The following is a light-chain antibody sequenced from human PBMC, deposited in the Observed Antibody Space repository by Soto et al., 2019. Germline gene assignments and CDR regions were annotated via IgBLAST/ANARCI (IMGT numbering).Light chain of an antibody. J-gene: IGLJ1*01. V-gene: IGLV2-14*01. CDR1: SSDVAFYNH. CDR3: SSFASTHTYV. Sequence: QSALTQPASVSGSPGQSITISSTGTSSDVAFYNHVSWYQQHPGKAPKLLIYEVSNRPSGASHRCSGSKSGNPASLTISGIQAEDEADYYCSSFASTHTYVFGTGTKVTVL. CDR2: EVS.